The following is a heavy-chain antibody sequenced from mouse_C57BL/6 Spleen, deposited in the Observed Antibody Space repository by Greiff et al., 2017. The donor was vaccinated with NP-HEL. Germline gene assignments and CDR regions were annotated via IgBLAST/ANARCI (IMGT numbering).Heavy chain of an antibody. CDR1: GFTFSDYY. D-gene: IGHD2-3*01. CDR2: ISNGGGST. Sequence: EVMLVESGGGLVQPGGTLKLSCAASGFTFSDYYMYWVRQTPEKRLEWVAYISNGGGSTYYPDTVKGRFTISRDNAKNTLYLQMSRLKSEDTAMYYCASQGDGYSYWGQGTTLTVSS. CDR3: ASQGDGYSY. J-gene: IGHJ2*01. V-gene: IGHV5-12*01.